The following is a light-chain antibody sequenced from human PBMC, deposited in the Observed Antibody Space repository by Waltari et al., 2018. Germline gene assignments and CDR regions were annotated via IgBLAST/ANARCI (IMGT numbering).Light chain of an antibody. J-gene: IGLJ1*01. Sequence: QSALTHPASVSGTPGQSITISCTGTSRDVGRYDYVSWYQQHPGRAPKLLIHDVTDRASGVADRFSGSKSGNTASLTISGLQTEDEADYYCTSYTSSTTTPYVFGTGTQVTV. CDR2: DVT. CDR1: SRDVGRYDY. CDR3: TSYTSSTTTPYV. V-gene: IGLV2-14*03.